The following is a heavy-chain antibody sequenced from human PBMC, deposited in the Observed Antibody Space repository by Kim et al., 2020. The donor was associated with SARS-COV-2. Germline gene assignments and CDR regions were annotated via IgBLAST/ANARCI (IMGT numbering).Heavy chain of an antibody. CDR2: ISSNGGST. CDR1: GFTFSSYA. Sequence: GGSLRLSCSASGFTFSSYAMHWVRQAPGKGLEYVSAISSNGGSTYHADSVKGRFTISRDNSKNTLYLQMSSLRAEDTAVYYCVTPRLKKYYDILTGYSRDGGGSFFVSWGQGTLVTVSS. CDR3: VTPRLKKYYDILTGYSRDGGGSFFVS. V-gene: IGHV3-64D*06. J-gene: IGHJ4*02. D-gene: IGHD3-9*01.